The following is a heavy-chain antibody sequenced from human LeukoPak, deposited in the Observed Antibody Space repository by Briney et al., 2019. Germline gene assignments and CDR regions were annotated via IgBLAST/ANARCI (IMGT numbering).Heavy chain of an antibody. CDR1: GGSISSSSYY. Sequence: PSDTLSLTCTVSGGSISSSSYYWGWIRKSPGKGLEWIGSIYYSGGTYYNPSFNRRVTISGDTSKNQFSLKLSSVTAADTAVYYCARQRYNWIEVHWGQGSLVTVSS. CDR2: IYYSGGT. V-gene: IGHV4-39*01. J-gene: IGHJ4*02. CDR3: ARQRYNWIEVH. D-gene: IGHD1-20*01.